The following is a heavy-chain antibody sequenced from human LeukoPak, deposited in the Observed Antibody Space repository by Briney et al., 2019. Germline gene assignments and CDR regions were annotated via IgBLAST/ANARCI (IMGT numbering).Heavy chain of an antibody. V-gene: IGHV4-59*11. Sequence: PSETLSLTCTVSGDSITSHYWTWIRHSPRKGREGIGYIFFCGSTGYNPSLKSRITISRDTSKNQFSLNLASVTAADTAVYYCAKFLTNPVYFEFWGQGISVSVSS. CDR3: AKFLTNPVYFEF. J-gene: IGHJ4*02. CDR2: IFFCGST. D-gene: IGHD2/OR15-2a*01. CDR1: GDSITSHY.